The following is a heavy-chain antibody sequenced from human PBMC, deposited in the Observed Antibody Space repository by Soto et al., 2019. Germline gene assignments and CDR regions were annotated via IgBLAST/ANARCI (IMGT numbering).Heavy chain of an antibody. CDR2: ISYKGSKT. J-gene: IGHJ6*02. CDR1: GFTFSDYG. D-gene: IGHD5-12*01. Sequence: QVQLVESGGGVVQPGRSLRLSCAASGFTFSDYGIHWVRQAPGKGLEWVAVISYKGSKTYYADSVKGRFTISRDNSKNTLYLQMASLRPEDTAVYYCAKDHWAAYSGYAIRNDLDVWGQGTTVTVSS. V-gene: IGHV3-30*18. CDR3: AKDHWAAYSGYAIRNDLDV.